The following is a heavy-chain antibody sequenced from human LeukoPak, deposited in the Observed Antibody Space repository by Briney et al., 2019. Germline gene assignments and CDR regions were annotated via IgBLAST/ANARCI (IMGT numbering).Heavy chain of an antibody. CDR1: GGSISSYY. CDR2: IYTSGST. D-gene: IGHD3-10*01. CDR3: ARDIAYYYGSGSSSYFDY. V-gene: IGHV4-4*07. Sequence: SETLSLTCTVSGGSISSYYWSWIRQPAGKGLEWIGRIYTSGSTNYNPSLKSRVTMSVDTSKNQFSLKLSSVTAADTAVYYRARDIAYYYGSGSSSYFDYWGQGTPVTVSS. J-gene: IGHJ4*02.